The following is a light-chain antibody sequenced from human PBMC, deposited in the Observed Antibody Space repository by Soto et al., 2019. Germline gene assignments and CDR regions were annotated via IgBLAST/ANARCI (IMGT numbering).Light chain of an antibody. Sequence: QSALTQPASVSGSPGQSITISCTGTSSDVGGYNYVSWYQHHPGKAPKLMIYEVTYRPSGVSNRFSASKSGNTASLTISGLRAEDEADYYCSSYTSSSTLDFGTGTKVTGL. CDR3: SSYTSSSTLD. V-gene: IGLV2-14*01. J-gene: IGLJ1*01. CDR1: SSDVGGYNY. CDR2: EVT.